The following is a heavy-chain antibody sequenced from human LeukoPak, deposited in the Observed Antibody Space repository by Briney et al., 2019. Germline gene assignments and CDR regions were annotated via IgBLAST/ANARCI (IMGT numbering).Heavy chain of an antibody. CDR3: ARVPRGGIQNHAFDI. V-gene: IGHV4-59*01. CDR2: IYYSGST. J-gene: IGHJ3*02. D-gene: IGHD3-16*01. CDR1: GGSISSYY. Sequence: SETLSLTCTVSGGSISSYYWSWIRQPPGKGLEWIGYIYYSGSTNYNPSLKSRVTISVDTSKDQFSLKLSSVTAADTAVYYCARVPRGGIQNHAFDIWGQGTMVTVSS.